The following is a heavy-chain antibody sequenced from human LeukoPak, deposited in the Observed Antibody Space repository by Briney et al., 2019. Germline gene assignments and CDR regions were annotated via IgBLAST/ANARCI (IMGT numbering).Heavy chain of an antibody. Sequence: ASVKVSCKASGGTFSSYAISWVRQAPGQGLEWMGGIIPIFGTANYAQKFQGRVTITADKSTSTAYMELSGLRSEDTAVYYCASYGPGYFDYWGQGTLVTVSS. D-gene: IGHD3-10*01. CDR2: IIPIFGTA. CDR1: GGTFSSYA. CDR3: ASYGPGYFDY. J-gene: IGHJ4*02. V-gene: IGHV1-69*06.